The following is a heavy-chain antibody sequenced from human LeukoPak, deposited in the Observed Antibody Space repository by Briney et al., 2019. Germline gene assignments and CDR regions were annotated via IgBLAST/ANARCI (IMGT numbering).Heavy chain of an antibody. CDR2: ISAYNGNT. CDR3: ARWDWNDSARDY. V-gene: IGHV1-18*04. D-gene: IGHD1-1*01. J-gene: IGHJ4*02. Sequence: ASVKVSCKASGYTFTSYGISWVRQAPGQGIEWMGWISAYNGNTNYAQKLQGRVTMTTDTSTSTAYMELRSLRSDDTAVYYCARWDWNDSARDYWGQGTLVTVSS. CDR1: GYTFTSYG.